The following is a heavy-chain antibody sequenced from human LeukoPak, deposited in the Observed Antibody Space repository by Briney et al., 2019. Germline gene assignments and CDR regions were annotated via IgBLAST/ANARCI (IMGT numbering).Heavy chain of an antibody. V-gene: IGHV4-59*01. D-gene: IGHD6-19*01. J-gene: IGHJ4*02. CDR1: GGSISSYY. CDR2: IYYSGST. CDR3: ARGGSSGWLDY. Sequence: SETLSLTCTVSGGSISSYYWSWIRQPPGKGLEWIGYIYYSGSTNYNPSLKSRVTISIDTSKNHFSLKLSSVTAADTAVYYCARGGSSGWLDYWGQGTLVTVFS.